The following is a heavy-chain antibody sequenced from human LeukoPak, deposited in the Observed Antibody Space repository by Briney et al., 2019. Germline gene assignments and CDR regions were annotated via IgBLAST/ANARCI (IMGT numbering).Heavy chain of an antibody. Sequence: ASVKVSCKASGYTFTSYYLHWVRQAPGQGLEWMGIINPSGGRPNYAQKFQGRVTMTRDTSTSTVYMELRSLRSADTALYYCAREFVGGRSGELGYWGQGTLVTVSS. CDR1: GYTFTSYY. CDR3: AREFVGGRSGELGY. CDR2: INPSGGRP. V-gene: IGHV1-46*01. D-gene: IGHD3-10*01. J-gene: IGHJ4*02.